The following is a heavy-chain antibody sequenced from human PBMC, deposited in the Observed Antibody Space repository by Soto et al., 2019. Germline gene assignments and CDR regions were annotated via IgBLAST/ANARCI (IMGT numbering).Heavy chain of an antibody. CDR1: GYIFSKYA. Sequence: VQLVQSGGEVKKPGASVKVSCKASGYIFSKYAIHWVRQAPGQNLEWLGWLNVATGNTKYSQKFQGRVTITRDMSATTAYMELNRLTSEDTAVYYCARESRDCVLWFDPWGQGTLVTVSS. D-gene: IGHD2-21*02. CDR3: ARESRDCVLWFDP. V-gene: IGHV1-3*01. CDR2: LNVATGNT. J-gene: IGHJ5*02.